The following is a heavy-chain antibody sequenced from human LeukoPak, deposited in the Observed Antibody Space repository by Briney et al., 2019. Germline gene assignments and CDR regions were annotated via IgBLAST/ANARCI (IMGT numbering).Heavy chain of an antibody. V-gene: IGHV4-4*07. J-gene: IGHJ4*02. CDR2: IYTSGST. CDR3: ARDRYYYDSSGYYYFDY. Sequence: SETLSLTCTVSGGSISSYYWSWIRQPAGKGLEWIGRIYTSGSTNYNPSLKSRVTMSVDTSKNQFSLKLSSVTAADTAVYYCARDRYYYDSSGYYYFDYWGQGTLVTVSS. D-gene: IGHD3-22*01. CDR1: GGSISSYY.